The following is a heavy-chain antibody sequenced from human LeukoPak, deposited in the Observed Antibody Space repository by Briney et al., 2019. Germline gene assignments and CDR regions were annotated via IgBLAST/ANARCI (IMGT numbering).Heavy chain of an antibody. J-gene: IGHJ4*02. CDR2: IIPIFGTA. CDR1: GGTLSSYT. CDR3: ARGYRNWNDKVLAY. Sequence: SVKVSCKASGGTLSSYTITWVRQAPGQGLEWMGGIIPIFGTADYAQKFQGRVTITADESTSTAYMELSSLRSDDTAVYYCARGYRNWNDKVLAYWGQGTLVTVSS. V-gene: IGHV1-69*13. D-gene: IGHD1-1*01.